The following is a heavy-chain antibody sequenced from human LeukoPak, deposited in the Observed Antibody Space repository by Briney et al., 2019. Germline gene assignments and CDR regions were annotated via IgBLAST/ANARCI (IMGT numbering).Heavy chain of an antibody. CDR3: ATDSPETAAFDY. Sequence: QPGGSLRLSCSAPGFSFSTYSMNWVRHAPGKGLEWVSYIFRSSSTIYYADSVKGRLTISRENAKNSLYLQMDSLRAEDTAVYYCATDSPETAAFDYWGQGTLVTVSS. CDR2: IFRSSSTI. J-gene: IGHJ4*02. CDR1: GFSFSTYS. V-gene: IGHV3-48*04. D-gene: IGHD1-1*01.